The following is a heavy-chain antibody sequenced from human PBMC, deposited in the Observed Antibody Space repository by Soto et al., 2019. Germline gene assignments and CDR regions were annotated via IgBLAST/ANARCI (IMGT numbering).Heavy chain of an antibody. CDR2: ISYDGSNK. CDR1: GFTFSSYG. Sequence: QVQLVESGGGVVQPGRSLRLSCAASGFTFSSYGMHWVRQAPGKGLEWVAVISYDGSNKYYADSVKGRFTISRDNSKNTLYLQMNSLRAEDTAVYYCAKAQAPEGPYYYYGMDVWGQGTTVTVSS. V-gene: IGHV3-30*18. J-gene: IGHJ6*02. CDR3: AKAQAPEGPYYYYGMDV.